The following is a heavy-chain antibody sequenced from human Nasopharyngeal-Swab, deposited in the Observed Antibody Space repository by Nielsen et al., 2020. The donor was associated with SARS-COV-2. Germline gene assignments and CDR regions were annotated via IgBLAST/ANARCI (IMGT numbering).Heavy chain of an antibody. J-gene: IGHJ4*02. CDR2: IYYSGST. V-gene: IGHV4-59*12. CDR1: GGSIHSYY. Sequence: SETLSLTCTVSGGSIHSYYWSWIRQPPGKGLEWIGYIYYSGSTKYNPSLKSRVTISVDTSKNQSSLKLSSVTAADTAVYYCARVGYSNYGEGFDYWGQGTLVTVSS. D-gene: IGHD4-11*01. CDR3: ARVGYSNYGEGFDY.